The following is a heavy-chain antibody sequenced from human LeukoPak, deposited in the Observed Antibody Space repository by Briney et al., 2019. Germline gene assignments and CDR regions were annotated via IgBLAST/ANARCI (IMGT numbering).Heavy chain of an antibody. J-gene: IGHJ3*02. CDR3: ANDGAYYDSSTDAFDI. D-gene: IGHD3-22*01. Sequence: GGSLRLSCAASGFTFSNHGMNWVRQAPGKGLEWVSGISPSGDITYYADSVKGRFIISRDNSKNTLYLQMNSLRAEDTAVYYCANDGAYYDSSTDAFDIWGQGTMVTVSS. V-gene: IGHV3-23*01. CDR2: ISPSGDIT. CDR1: GFTFSNHG.